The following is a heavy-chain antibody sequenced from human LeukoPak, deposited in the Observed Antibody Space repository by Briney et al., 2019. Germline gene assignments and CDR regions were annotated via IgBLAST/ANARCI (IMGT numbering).Heavy chain of an antibody. V-gene: IGHV1-2*02. CDR3: ARVMYSSGRIAY. J-gene: IGHJ4*02. Sequence: ASVKVSCKASGYRFNGYYKHWVRQAPRPGREWTGWINHNSGDTNHARKFEGRVTMTRDTSISTAYMELSRLRSDDTAVYYCARVMYSSGRIAYWGQGTLVTVSS. CDR2: INHNSGDT. CDR1: GYRFNGYY. D-gene: IGHD6-19*01.